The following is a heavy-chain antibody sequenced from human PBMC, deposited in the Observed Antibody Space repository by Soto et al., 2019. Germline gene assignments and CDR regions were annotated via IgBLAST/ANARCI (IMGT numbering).Heavy chain of an antibody. D-gene: IGHD2-15*01. CDR3: AREENCSDGICYSAYLQR. J-gene: IGHJ1*01. CDR1: GYIFTAYS. Sequence: ASVKVSCKASGYIFTAYSMHWVRQAPGQGLEWMGVVNPSGGSTNYAQKFQGRITMTRDTSTSTVYMDLSSLTSEDTAVYYCAREENCSDGICYSAYLQRWGQGTLVTVYS. V-gene: IGHV1-46*01. CDR2: VNPSGGST.